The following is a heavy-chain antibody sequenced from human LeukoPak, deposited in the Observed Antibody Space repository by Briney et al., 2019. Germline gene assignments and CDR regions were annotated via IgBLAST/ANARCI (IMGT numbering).Heavy chain of an antibody. D-gene: IGHD5-24*01. J-gene: IGHJ4*02. Sequence: SETLSLTCTVSGDSITDYYWSWLRQPPGKGLEWIGCMYYSGNTNYNPSLKSRVAMSIDTSKNQFSLNLSSVTATDTAVYYCARTRGGDKFDYWGQGTLVTVSS. CDR3: ARTRGGDKFDY. CDR1: GDSITDYY. V-gene: IGHV4-59*01. CDR2: MYYSGNT.